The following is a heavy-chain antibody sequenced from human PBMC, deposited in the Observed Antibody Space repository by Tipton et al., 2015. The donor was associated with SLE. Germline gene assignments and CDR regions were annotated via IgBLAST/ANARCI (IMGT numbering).Heavy chain of an antibody. J-gene: IGHJ3*02. Sequence: TLSPTCTVSRGSISSSGYYWGWIRQPPGKGLEWIGSIFYGGRTYYNPSLKSRVTISVDTSKNQFSLKLSSVTAADTAVYYCATQGITFGGVIAHDAFDIWGQGTMVTVSS. CDR2: IFYGGRT. D-gene: IGHD3-16*02. V-gene: IGHV4-39*01. CDR1: RGSISSSGYY. CDR3: ATQGITFGGVIAHDAFDI.